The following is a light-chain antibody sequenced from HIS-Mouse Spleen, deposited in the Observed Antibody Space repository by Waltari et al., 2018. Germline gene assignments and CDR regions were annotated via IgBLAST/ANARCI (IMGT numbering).Light chain of an antibody. Sequence: SSELTQDPAVSVALGQPVRIACQGDSLRSYYSSSYQHKPGQAPVLVIYGKNNRPSGIPDRFSGSSSGNTASLTITGAQAEDEADYYCNSRDSSGNHVVFGGGTKLTVL. V-gene: IGLV3-19*01. CDR2: GKN. CDR1: SLRSYY. J-gene: IGLJ2*01. CDR3: NSRDSSGNHVV.